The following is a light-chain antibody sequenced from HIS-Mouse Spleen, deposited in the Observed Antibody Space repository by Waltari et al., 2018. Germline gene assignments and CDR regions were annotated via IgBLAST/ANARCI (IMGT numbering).Light chain of an antibody. CDR2: GNT. J-gene: IGLJ1*01. V-gene: IGLV1-40*01. Sequence: QSVLTQPPSVSGAPGQRVTISCTGSSSNIGAGYDVHWYKQLPGTAPNLLIYGNTNRPSGVPDRFSGSKSGTSASLAITGLQAEDEADYYCQSYDSSLSAHYVFGTGTKVTVL. CDR3: QSYDSSLSAHYV. CDR1: SSNIGAGYD.